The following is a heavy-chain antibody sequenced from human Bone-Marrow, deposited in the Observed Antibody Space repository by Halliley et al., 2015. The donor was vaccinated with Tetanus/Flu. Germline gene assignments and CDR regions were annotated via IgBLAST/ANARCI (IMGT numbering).Heavy chain of an antibody. J-gene: IGHJ4*02. Sequence: EWVAVIRYDGNIEFYLDSVKGRFTISRDNSKSTLYLQMHSLRAEDTAFYYCAKAQGWQWLAYFDKWGQGTLVSVSS. CDR2: IRYDGNIE. D-gene: IGHD6-19*01. CDR3: AKAQGWQWLAYFDK. V-gene: IGHV3-30*02.